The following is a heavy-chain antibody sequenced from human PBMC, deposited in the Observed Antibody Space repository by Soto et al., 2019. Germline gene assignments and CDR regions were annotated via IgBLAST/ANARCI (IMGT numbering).Heavy chain of an antibody. V-gene: IGHV4-30-4*01. J-gene: IGHJ1*01. CDR2: IYYSGST. CDR1: GGSISSGDYY. D-gene: IGHD3-22*01. Sequence: QVQLQESGPGLVKPSQTLSLTCTVSGGSISSGDYYWSWIRQPPGKGLEWIGYIYYSGSTYYNPSLKSRVTISVDTSKNQFSLKLSSVTAADTAVYYCASGASSGYYHQGFQHWGQGTLVTVSS. CDR3: ASGASSGYYHQGFQH.